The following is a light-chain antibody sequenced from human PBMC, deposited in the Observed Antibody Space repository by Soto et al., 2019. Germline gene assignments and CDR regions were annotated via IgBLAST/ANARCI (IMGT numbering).Light chain of an antibody. CDR2: DAS. J-gene: IGKJ2*01. V-gene: IGKV3-11*01. CDR3: QQRSNWPPYT. CDR1: QSVSSY. Sequence: EIVLTQSPATLSLSPGERATLSCRASQSVSSYLAWYQHKPGQAPRLLIYDASNRATGIPARFSGSGSGTDFTPTISSLEPEDFAVYYCQQRSNWPPYTFGQGTKLEIK.